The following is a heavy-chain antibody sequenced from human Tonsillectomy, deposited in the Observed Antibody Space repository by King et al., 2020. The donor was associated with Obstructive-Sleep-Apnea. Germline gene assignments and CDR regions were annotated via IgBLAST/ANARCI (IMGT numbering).Heavy chain of an antibody. J-gene: IGHJ4*02. Sequence: VQLVESGGGLVKPGGSLELSCAASGFTFSAYSMNWVRQAPGKGPEGVSSIRPGSHSMYYAESVRGRFTISRDNANNSLYLQMNSLRAEDTAVYFCTTRKLMTVNGEDYFDYWGQGTLLTVSS. CDR2: IRPGSHSM. CDR3: TTRKLMTVNGEDYFDY. CDR1: GFTFSAYS. V-gene: IGHV3-21*01. D-gene: IGHD4-17*01.